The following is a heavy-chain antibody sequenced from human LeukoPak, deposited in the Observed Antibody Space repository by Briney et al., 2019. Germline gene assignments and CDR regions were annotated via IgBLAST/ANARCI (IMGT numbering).Heavy chain of an antibody. J-gene: IGHJ4*02. CDR1: GGSISSGSYY. CDR2: IYTSGST. Sequence: PSETLSLTCTVSGGSISSGSYYWSWIRQPAGKGLEWIGRIYTSGSTNYNPSLKSRVTISVDTSKNQFSLKLSSVTAADTAVYYCARRIDGYNPYDYWGQGTLVTVSS. D-gene: IGHD5-24*01. V-gene: IGHV4-61*02. CDR3: ARRIDGYNPYDY.